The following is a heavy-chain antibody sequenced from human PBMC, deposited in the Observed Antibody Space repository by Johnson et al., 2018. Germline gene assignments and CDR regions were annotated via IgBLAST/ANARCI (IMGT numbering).Heavy chain of an antibody. J-gene: IGHJ4*02. D-gene: IGHD5-12*01. CDR1: ASTFDDYL. CDR2: ISWDGISM. Sequence: VKLVESGGAVIHPGGSLRLSVTASASTFDDYLMHWFRQAPGKALEWVSLISWDGISMFYSDSVRGRFVISRDNKKNSTYLQMNSPTTEDTAFYYCAKDADGSGYLDRWGQGALVTVSS. V-gene: IGHV3-43*01. CDR3: AKDADGSGYLDR.